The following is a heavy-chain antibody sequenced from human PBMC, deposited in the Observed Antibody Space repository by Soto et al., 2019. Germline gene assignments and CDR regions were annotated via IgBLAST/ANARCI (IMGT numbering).Heavy chain of an antibody. V-gene: IGHV3-30*18. Sequence: GGSLRLSCAASGFTFSSYGMHWVRQAPCKGLEWVAVISYDGSNKYYADSVKGRFTISRDNSKNTLYLQMNSLRAEDTAVYYCAKDTGYCTNGVCQLRYYFDYWGQGTLVTVSS. J-gene: IGHJ4*02. CDR3: AKDTGYCTNGVCQLRYYFDY. D-gene: IGHD2-8*01. CDR1: GFTFSSYG. CDR2: ISYDGSNK.